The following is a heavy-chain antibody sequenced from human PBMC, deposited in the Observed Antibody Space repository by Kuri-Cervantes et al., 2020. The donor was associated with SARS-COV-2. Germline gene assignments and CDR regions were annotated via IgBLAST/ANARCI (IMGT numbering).Heavy chain of an antibody. Sequence: ASVKVSCKASGYTFTGYYMHWVRQAPGQGLEWMGWINPNSGGTNYAQKFQGRVTMTRDTSISTAYMELSRLRSDDTAVYYCARAEPYYYDSSGYYDYWGQGTLVTVSS. D-gene: IGHD3-22*01. CDR3: ARAEPYYYDSSGYYDY. CDR1: GYTFTGYY. J-gene: IGHJ4*02. V-gene: IGHV1-2*02. CDR2: INPNSGGT.